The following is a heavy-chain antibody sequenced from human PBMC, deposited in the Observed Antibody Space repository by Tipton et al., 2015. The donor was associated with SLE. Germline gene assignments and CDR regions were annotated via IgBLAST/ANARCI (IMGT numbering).Heavy chain of an antibody. CDR2: VYHSGST. J-gene: IGHJ4*02. V-gene: IGHV4-38-2*02. CDR1: GYSISSGYY. Sequence: TLSLTCAVSGYSISSGYYWGWIRQPPGKGLEWIGSVYHSGSTYYNPSLRSRVTFSVDTSKNQFSLKLSSATAADAAIYYCARDLSTSWFDYWGQGTLVTVSS. CDR3: ARDLSTSWFDY. D-gene: IGHD2-2*01.